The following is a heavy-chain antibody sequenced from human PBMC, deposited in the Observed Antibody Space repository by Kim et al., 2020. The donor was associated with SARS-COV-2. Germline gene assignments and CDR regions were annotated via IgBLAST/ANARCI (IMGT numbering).Heavy chain of an antibody. D-gene: IGHD2-8*01. V-gene: IGHV4-39*01. Sequence: YNPSLKSRVTVYVDTSKKQLSLKLTSVTASDTAVYHCARRKGAGANWFDPWGQGTLVTVSS. J-gene: IGHJ5*02. CDR3: ARRKGAGANWFDP.